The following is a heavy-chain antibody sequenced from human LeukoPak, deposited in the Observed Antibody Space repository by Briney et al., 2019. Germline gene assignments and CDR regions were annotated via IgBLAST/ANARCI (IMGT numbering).Heavy chain of an antibody. Sequence: AASVKVSCKASGYTFTGYYMHWVRQAPGQGLEWMGWINPNSGGTNYAQKFQGRVTMTRDTSISTAYMELSRLRSDDTAVYYCARDHSGVWSGYDLAGGCLDYWGQGTLVTVSS. J-gene: IGHJ4*02. CDR2: INPNSGGT. CDR3: ARDHSGVWSGYDLAGGCLDY. CDR1: GYTFTGYY. V-gene: IGHV1-2*02. D-gene: IGHD3-3*01.